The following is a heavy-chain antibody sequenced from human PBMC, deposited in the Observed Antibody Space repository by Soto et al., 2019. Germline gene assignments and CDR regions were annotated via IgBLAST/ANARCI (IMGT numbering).Heavy chain of an antibody. CDR1: GFIFSSFW. V-gene: IGHV3-74*03. D-gene: IGHD2-21*01. CDR3: AREGSIGLDV. CDR2: INGDGASL. J-gene: IGHJ6*02. Sequence: EVRLEEAGGGFVQPGGSLRVSCSGSGFIFSSFWMHWVRQGPGKGLEWVSRINGDGASLAYADSVKGRFSISRDNVKNTLHLQMNSLGADDTAVYFCAREGSIGLDVWGRGTTVIVAS.